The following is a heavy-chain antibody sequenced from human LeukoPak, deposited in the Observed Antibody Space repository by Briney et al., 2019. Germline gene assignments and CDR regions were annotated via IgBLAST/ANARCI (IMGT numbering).Heavy chain of an antibody. CDR3: ARDRHDYGDYVFTY. D-gene: IGHD4-17*01. Sequence: ASVKVSCKASGYTFTSYGISWVRQAPGQGLEWMGWISAYNGNTNYARKLQGRVTMTTDTSTSTAYMELRSLRSDDTAVYYCARDRHDYGDYVFTYWGQGTLVTVSS. J-gene: IGHJ4*02. CDR1: GYTFTSYG. V-gene: IGHV1-18*01. CDR2: ISAYNGNT.